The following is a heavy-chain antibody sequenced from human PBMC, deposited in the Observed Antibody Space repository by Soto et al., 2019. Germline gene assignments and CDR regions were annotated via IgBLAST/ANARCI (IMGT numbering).Heavy chain of an antibody. CDR1: GFTFSSYA. Sequence: EVQLLESGGGLVQPGGSLRLSCAASGFTFSSYAMSWVRQAPGKGLEWVSGISSSGGSTYNADSVKGRFTISRDNSKNTLYLQMNSLRAEDMAVYYCAIDGGSPGTRDWYFDLCGRGTLVTVSS. V-gene: IGHV3-23*01. J-gene: IGHJ2*01. CDR2: ISSSGGST. D-gene: IGHD2-15*01. CDR3: AIDGGSPGTRDWYFDL.